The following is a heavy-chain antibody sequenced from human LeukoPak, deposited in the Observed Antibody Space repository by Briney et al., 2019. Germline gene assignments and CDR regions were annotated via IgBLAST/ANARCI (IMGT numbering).Heavy chain of an antibody. CDR2: IWYDGSNK. Sequence: GGSLRLSCAASGFTFSSYWMHWVRQAPGKGLEWVAVIWYDGSNKYCADSVKGRFTISRDNSKNTLYLQMNSLRAEDTAVYYCARGYCSSTSCPNDYWGQGTLVTVSS. CDR1: GFTFSSYW. CDR3: ARGYCSSTSCPNDY. D-gene: IGHD2-2*01. V-gene: IGHV3-33*08. J-gene: IGHJ4*02.